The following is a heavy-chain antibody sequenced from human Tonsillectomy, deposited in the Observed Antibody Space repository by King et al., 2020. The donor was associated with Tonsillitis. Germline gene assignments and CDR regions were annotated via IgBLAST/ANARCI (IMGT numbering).Heavy chain of an antibody. CDR3: ARGRYCSGGSCYSHVDG. Sequence: IQLVQSGAEVKKPGASVKVSCKASGYTFTDYYIHWVRQAPGQGLEWIGWINPYSGDTNYAQKFQGGITMTRDTSISTAYMELNRLTSDDTAVYYCARGRYCSGGSCYSHVDGWGQGTPVTVSS. V-gene: IGHV1-2*02. CDR1: GYTFTDYY. CDR2: INPYSGDT. J-gene: IGHJ4*02. D-gene: IGHD2-15*01.